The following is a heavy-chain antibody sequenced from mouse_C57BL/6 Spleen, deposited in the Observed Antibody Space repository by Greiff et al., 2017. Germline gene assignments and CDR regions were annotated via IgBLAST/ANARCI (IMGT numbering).Heavy chain of an antibody. CDR1: GYTFTDYE. CDR2: IDPETGGT. Sequence: QVQLQQSGAELVRPGASVTLSCKASGYTFTDYEMHWVKQTPVHGLEWIGAIDPETGGTAYNQKFKGKAILTADKSSSTAYMELRSLTSEDSAVYYCTRSRDYLAWFAYWGQGTLVTVSA. V-gene: IGHV1-15*01. D-gene: IGHD5-5*01. CDR3: TRSRDYLAWFAY. J-gene: IGHJ3*01.